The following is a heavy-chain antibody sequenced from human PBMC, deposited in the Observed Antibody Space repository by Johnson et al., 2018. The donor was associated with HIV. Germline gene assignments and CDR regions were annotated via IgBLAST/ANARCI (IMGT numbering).Heavy chain of an antibody. CDR3: ARRGFGTASDI. CDR2: ISWNSGSI. Sequence: VQLVESGGGLVQPGRSLRLSCAASGFTFDDYAMHWVRQAPGKGLEWVSGISWNSGSIGYADSVKGRFTISRDNAKNSLYLQMNSLRAEDTALYYCARRGFGTASDIWGQGTMVTVSS. CDR1: GFTFDDYA. V-gene: IGHV3-9*01. J-gene: IGHJ3*02. D-gene: IGHD3-3*01.